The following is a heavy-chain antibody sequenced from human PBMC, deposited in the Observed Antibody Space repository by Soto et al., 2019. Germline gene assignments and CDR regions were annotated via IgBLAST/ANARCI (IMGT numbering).Heavy chain of an antibody. CDR1: GFTFDDYI. D-gene: IGHD3-22*01. CDR2: ISWDGGST. V-gene: IGHV3-43*01. Sequence: GGSLRLSCAASGFTFDDYIMHWVRQAPGKGLEWVSLISWDGGSTYYADSVKGRFTISRDNSKNSLYLQMNSLRTEDTALYYCARDPPYYYDSSGYLLRHYYGMDVWGQGTTVTVSS. CDR3: ARDPPYYYDSSGYLLRHYYGMDV. J-gene: IGHJ6*02.